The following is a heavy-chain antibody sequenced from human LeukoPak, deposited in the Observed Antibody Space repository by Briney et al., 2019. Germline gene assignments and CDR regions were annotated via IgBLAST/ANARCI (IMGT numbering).Heavy chain of an antibody. CDR2: ISGSGGIT. Sequence: GSLRLSCAASGITFSSYAMSWVRQAPGKGLEWVSAISGSGGITYYADSVKGRFTISRDNSENTLYLQMNSLRAEDTAVYYCAKEGGDVLLWFGELLPRIYFDYWGQGTLVTVSS. CDR3: AKEGGDVLLWFGELLPRIYFDY. V-gene: IGHV3-23*01. D-gene: IGHD3-10*01. J-gene: IGHJ4*02. CDR1: GITFSSYA.